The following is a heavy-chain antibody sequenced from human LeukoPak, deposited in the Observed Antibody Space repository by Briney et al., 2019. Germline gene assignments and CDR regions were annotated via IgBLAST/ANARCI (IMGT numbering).Heavy chain of an antibody. V-gene: IGHV3-30-3*01. Sequence: PGRSLRLSCAASGFTFSSYAMHWVRQAPGKGLEWVALISYDGSNKYYADSVKGRFTISRDNAKSSLYLQMDSLRDEDTAVYYCGRDLVDGSGSYYSAFDYWGQGTQVTVPS. CDR2: ISYDGSNK. CDR1: GFTFSSYA. J-gene: IGHJ4*02. CDR3: GRDLVDGSGSYYSAFDY. D-gene: IGHD3-10*01.